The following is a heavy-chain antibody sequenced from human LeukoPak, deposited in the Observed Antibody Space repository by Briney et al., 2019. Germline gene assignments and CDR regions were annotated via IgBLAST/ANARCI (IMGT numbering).Heavy chain of an antibody. V-gene: IGHV3-7*01. J-gene: IGHJ4*02. Sequence: GGSLRLSCAASGFTFSHYTMSWVRQAPGKGLEWVASIKQDGSEQWYVDSVKGRFTMSRDNTKNSVFLQMNSLRAEDTAVYYYARDWPGTYDSGIDYWGQGTLVTVSS. CDR3: ARDWPGTYDSGIDY. CDR1: GFTFSHYT. CDR2: IKQDGSEQ. D-gene: IGHD3-10*01.